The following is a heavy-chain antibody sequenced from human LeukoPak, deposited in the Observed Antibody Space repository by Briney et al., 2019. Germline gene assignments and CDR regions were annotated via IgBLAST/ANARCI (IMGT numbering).Heavy chain of an antibody. V-gene: IGHV3-30*02. D-gene: IGHD3-10*01. CDR1: GFTFSSYG. Sequence: PGGSLRLSCAASGFTFSSYGMHWVRQAPGKGLEWVAFIRYDGSNKYYADSVKGRFTISRDNSKNTLYLQMNSLRAEDTAVYYCAKDSPQYGSGSDYDYWGQGTLVTVSS. CDR2: IRYDGSNK. J-gene: IGHJ4*02. CDR3: AKDSPQYGSGSDYDY.